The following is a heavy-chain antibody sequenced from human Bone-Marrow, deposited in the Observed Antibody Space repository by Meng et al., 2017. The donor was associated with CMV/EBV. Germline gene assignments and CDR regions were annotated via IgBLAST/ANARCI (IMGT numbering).Heavy chain of an antibody. CDR3: ARTYYDFWSGYYHYYYYGMDV. J-gene: IGHJ6*01. D-gene: IGHD3-3*01. CDR1: GGTFSSYA. CDR2: IIPIFGTA. Sequence: SVKVSCKASGGTFSSYAISWVRQAPGQGLEWMGGIIPIFGTANYAQKFQGRVTITTDESTSTAYMELSRLRSDDTAVYYCARTYYDFWSGYYHYYYYGMDVWGQGTTVTVSS. V-gene: IGHV1-69*05.